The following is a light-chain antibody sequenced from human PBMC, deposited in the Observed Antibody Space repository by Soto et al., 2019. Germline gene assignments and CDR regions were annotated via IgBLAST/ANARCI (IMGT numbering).Light chain of an antibody. V-gene: IGLV2-8*01. J-gene: IGLJ2*01. CDR2: EVN. Sequence: QSVLTQPPSASGSPGQSVTISCTGTSSDLGDYDYVSWYQQRPGKAPKLMIYEVNKRPSGVPDRFSGSKSDNTASLTVTGLQAEDEADYYCSSYAGSNNLIFGGGTKVTVL. CDR3: SSYAGSNNLI. CDR1: SSDLGDYDY.